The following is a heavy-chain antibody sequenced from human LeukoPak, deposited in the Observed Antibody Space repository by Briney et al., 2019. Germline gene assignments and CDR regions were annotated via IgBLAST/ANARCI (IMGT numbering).Heavy chain of an antibody. Sequence: SETLSHTCAVYGGSFSGYYWSWIRQPPGKGLEWIGEINHSGSTNYNPSLKSRVTISVDTSKNQFSLKLSSVTAADTAVYYCARGLNRFYWGQGTLVTVSS. V-gene: IGHV4-34*01. CDR3: ARGLNRFY. CDR1: GGSFSGYY. CDR2: INHSGST. J-gene: IGHJ4*02.